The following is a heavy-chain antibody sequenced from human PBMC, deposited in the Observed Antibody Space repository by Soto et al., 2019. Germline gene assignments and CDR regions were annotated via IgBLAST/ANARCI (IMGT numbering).Heavy chain of an antibody. CDR3: AKFYCISTTCQALAAKSTGRFDI. CDR2: ISANSVTT. D-gene: IGHD2-2*01. CDR1: GFTFSSYA. V-gene: IGHV3-23*01. J-gene: IGHJ3*02. Sequence: EVQLLESGGGLIQPGGSLRLSCAASGFTFSSYALSWVRQAPGKGLEWVSGISANSVTTFYVDSVKGRFTISRDNSKKMLFLEMSNLTAEDTATYFCAKFYCISTTCQALAAKSTGRFDISCQGTLVTVS.